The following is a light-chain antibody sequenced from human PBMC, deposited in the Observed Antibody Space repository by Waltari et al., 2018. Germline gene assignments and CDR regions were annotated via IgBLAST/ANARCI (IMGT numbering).Light chain of an antibody. J-gene: IGKJ1*01. V-gene: IGKV3-20*01. CDR1: QSVSRA. CDR3: QHYLRLPVT. Sequence: EIVLMQSPGPLSLSRGERATLSCRASQSVSRALAWYQQKPGQAPRLLIYGASTRATGIPDRFSGSGSGTDFSLTISRLEPDDFAVYYCQHYLRLPVTFGQGTTVEI. CDR2: GAS.